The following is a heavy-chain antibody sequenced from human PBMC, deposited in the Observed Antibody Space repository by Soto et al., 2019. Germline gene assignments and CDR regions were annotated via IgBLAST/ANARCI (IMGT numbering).Heavy chain of an antibody. V-gene: IGHV3-23*01. D-gene: IGHD1-1*01. Sequence: EVQLLESGGGLVQPGGSLRLSCAASGFTFSTYSMTWVRQAPGKGLEWVSDISGSGDYTYYADSVKGRFTISRDNSRNTLYLPMNSLRAEDTALYYCAKRERWPASGPYWGQGTLVTVSS. CDR1: GFTFSTYS. J-gene: IGHJ4*02. CDR3: AKRERWPASGPY. CDR2: ISGSGDYT.